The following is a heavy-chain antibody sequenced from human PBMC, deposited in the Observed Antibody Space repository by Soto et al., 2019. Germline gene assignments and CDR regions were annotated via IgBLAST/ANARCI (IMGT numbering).Heavy chain of an antibody. Sequence: ASVKVSCKASGYTFTSYGISWVRQAPGQGLEWMGWISAYNGNTSYAQKFQGRVTMTRNTSISTAYMELSSLRSEDTAVYYCAREEVLRYFDWLLPADNWFDPWGRGTLVTVSS. CDR3: AREEVLRYFDWLLPADNWFDP. CDR1: GYTFTSYG. V-gene: IGHV1-18*01. J-gene: IGHJ5*02. D-gene: IGHD3-9*01. CDR2: ISAYNGNT.